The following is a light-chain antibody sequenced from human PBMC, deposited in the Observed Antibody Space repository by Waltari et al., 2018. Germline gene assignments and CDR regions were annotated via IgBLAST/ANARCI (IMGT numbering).Light chain of an antibody. J-gene: IGLJ1*01. V-gene: IGLV2-8*01. CDR3: SSYAHNNHFV. Sequence: QSVLTQPPSATGSPGQSVTISCTGTNSDVGAYNYVSWYQQHPGKVPKLLIYEVTKRPSGVPDRVPGSKSGTTASLTVSGLQADDEADYYCSSYAHNNHFVFGTGTKVTVL. CDR1: NSDVGAYNY. CDR2: EVT.